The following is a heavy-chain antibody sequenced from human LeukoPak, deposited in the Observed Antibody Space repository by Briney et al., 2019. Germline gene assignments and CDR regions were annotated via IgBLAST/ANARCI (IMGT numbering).Heavy chain of an antibody. J-gene: IGHJ5*02. Sequence: GGSLRLSCAVSGFTVGNNGFHWVRQAPGKGLEWVAVISFDGSREHYADSVKGRFTISRDSSKNTVYLQMTSLRADDTALYFCAKDDGTGTWGQGTLVTVSS. CDR3: AKDDGTGT. CDR2: ISFDGSRE. D-gene: IGHD2-8*02. CDR1: GFTVGNNG. V-gene: IGHV3-30*18.